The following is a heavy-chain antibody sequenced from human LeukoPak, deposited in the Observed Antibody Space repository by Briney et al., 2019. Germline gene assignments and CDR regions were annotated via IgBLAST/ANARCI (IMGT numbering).Heavy chain of an antibody. CDR2: ISSSSSYI. J-gene: IGHJ5*02. CDR3: AGSPAAAGTGWFDP. Sequence: GGSLRLSCAASGFTFSSYSMNWVRQAPGKGLEWASSISSSSSYIYYADSVKGRFTISRDNAKNSLYLQMNSLRAEDTAVYYCAGSPAAAGTGWFDPWGQGTLVTVSS. D-gene: IGHD6-13*01. CDR1: GFTFSSYS. V-gene: IGHV3-21*01.